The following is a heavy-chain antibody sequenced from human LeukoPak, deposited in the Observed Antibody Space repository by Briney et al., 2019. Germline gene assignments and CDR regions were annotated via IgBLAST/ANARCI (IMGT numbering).Heavy chain of an antibody. CDR2: IYHSGST. CDR3: ARVLDYGANRAPPLD. J-gene: IGHJ4*02. V-gene: IGHV4-4*02. CDR1: GGSISSSNW. D-gene: IGHD4/OR15-4a*01. Sequence: KPSETLSLTCAVSGGSISSSNWWSWVRQPPGKGLEWIGEIYHSGSTNYNPSLKSRVTISVDKSKNQFSLKLSSVTAADTAVYYCARVLDYGANRAPPLDWGQGTLVTVSS.